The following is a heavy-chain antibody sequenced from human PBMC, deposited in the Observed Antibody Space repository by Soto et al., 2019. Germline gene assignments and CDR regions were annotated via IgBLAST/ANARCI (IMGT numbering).Heavy chain of an antibody. D-gene: IGHD2-15*01. CDR1: GFTFWGDW. J-gene: IGHJ4*02. V-gene: IGHV3-7*01. CDR3: ARDFYGGFSYGPGDN. CDR2: IKQDGSAK. Sequence: QPGGSLRLSCVASGFTFWGDWMSWVRQAPGKGLEWVANIKQDGSAKQYLDSVRGRFTISRDNSKNSVYLQMNSLRAEDTALYYCARDFYGGFSYGPGDNWGQGTMVTVYS.